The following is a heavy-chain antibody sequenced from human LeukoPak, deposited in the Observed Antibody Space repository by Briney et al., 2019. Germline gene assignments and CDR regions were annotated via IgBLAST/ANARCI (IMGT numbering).Heavy chain of an antibody. Sequence: GGSLRLSCAASGFTFSSYWMSWVRQAPGKGLEWAANIKQDGSEKYYVDSVKGRFTISRDNSKNTLYLQMNSLRAEDTAVYYCVEGGAARFDYWGQGTLVAVSS. J-gene: IGHJ4*02. CDR3: VEGGAARFDY. D-gene: IGHD5-18*01. V-gene: IGHV3-7*03. CDR2: IKQDGSEK. CDR1: GFTFSSYW.